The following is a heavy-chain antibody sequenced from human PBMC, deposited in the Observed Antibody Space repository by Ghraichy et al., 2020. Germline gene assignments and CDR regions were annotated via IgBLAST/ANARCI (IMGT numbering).Heavy chain of an antibody. Sequence: GGSLRLSCAASGFTFSSYAMSWVRQAPGKGLEWVSAISGSGGSTYYADSVKGRFTISRDNSKNTLYLQMNSLRAEDTAVYYCAKGGIWAITIFRGGMDVWGQGTTVTVSS. CDR2: ISGSGGST. D-gene: IGHD3-3*01. CDR3: AKGGIWAITIFRGGMDV. J-gene: IGHJ6*02. CDR1: GFTFSSYA. V-gene: IGHV3-23*01.